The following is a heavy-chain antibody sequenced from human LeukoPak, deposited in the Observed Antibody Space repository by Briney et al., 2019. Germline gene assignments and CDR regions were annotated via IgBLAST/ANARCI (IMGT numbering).Heavy chain of an antibody. Sequence: KPSETLSLPCAVYGDPYSGYYWSWIREPPGKAPEWIGEINHRGSPNYNPPLESPVTLSVDTSKKQFSPEKSTLTGPDTAVYYCASGNPTGYCSGGSCYYYYMDVWGKGTTVTVSS. V-gene: IGHV4-34*01. CDR3: ASGNPTGYCSGGSCYYYYMDV. J-gene: IGHJ6*03. CDR1: GDPYSGYY. CDR2: INHRGSP. D-gene: IGHD2-15*01.